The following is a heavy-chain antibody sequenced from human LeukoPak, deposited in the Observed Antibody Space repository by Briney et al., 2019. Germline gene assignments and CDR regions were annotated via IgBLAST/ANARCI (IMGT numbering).Heavy chain of an antibody. V-gene: IGHV4-30-4*08. Sequence: SETLSLTCTVSGGSISSGDYFWCWIRQPPGKGLEWIGYIYYSGSTYYNPSLKSRVTISVDTSKNQFSLKLSSVTGADRAVYYCARVHYCSSTSCYYFDYWGQGTLVTVSS. CDR3: ARVHYCSSTSCYYFDY. J-gene: IGHJ4*02. CDR2: IYYSGST. D-gene: IGHD2-2*01. CDR1: GGSISSGDYF.